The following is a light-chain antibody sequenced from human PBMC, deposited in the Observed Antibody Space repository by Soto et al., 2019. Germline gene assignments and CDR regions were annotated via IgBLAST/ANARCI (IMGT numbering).Light chain of an antibody. Sequence: QSVLTQPRSVSGSPGQSVTISCTGTSSDVGAYNFVSWYQQHPGRVPKLMIYDVSRRPSGVPDRFSGSKSGNTASLTISGLQADDEADYYCCSYAGSYTLVFGGGTRFTVL. J-gene: IGLJ3*02. CDR1: SSDVGAYNF. V-gene: IGLV2-11*01. CDR3: CSYAGSYTLV. CDR2: DVS.